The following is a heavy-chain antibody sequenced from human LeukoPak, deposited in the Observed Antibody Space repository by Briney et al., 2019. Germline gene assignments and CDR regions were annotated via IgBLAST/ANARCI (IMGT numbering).Heavy chain of an antibody. CDR3: ARSGVDIVAQDY. J-gene: IGHJ4*02. D-gene: IGHD5-12*01. CDR2: IYYSGST. CDR1: GGSLSSYY. V-gene: IGHV4-59*01. Sequence: SETLSLTCTVSGGSLSSYYWSWIRQPPGKGLEWIGYIYYSGSTNYNPSLKSRVTISVDTSKNQFSLKLSSVTAADTAVYYCARSGVDIVAQDYWGQGTLVTVSS.